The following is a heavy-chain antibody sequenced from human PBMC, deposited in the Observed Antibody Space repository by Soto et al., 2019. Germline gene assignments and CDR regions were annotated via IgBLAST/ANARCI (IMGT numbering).Heavy chain of an antibody. V-gene: IGHV1-69*12. CDR1: GGTFSSYA. D-gene: IGHD3-22*01. CDR3: AREQNYYDSSGYYYPTSGYYYGMDV. CDR2: IIPIFGTA. Sequence: QVQLVQSGAEVKKPGSSVKVSCKASGGTFSSYAISWVRQAPGQGLEWMGGIIPIFGTANYAQKFQGRVTXXADESTSTAYXXLXSXISEDTAVYYCAREQNYYDSSGYYYPTSGYYYGMDVWGQGTTVTVSS. J-gene: IGHJ6*02.